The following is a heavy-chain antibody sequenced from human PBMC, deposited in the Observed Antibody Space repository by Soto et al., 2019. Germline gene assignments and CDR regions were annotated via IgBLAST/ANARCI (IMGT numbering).Heavy chain of an antibody. D-gene: IGHD5-12*01. Sequence: LRLSCAASVFTFSSYSMNWVRQAPGKGLEWVSSISSSSSYIYYADSVKGRFTISRDNAKNSLYLQMNSLRAEDTAVYYCASLVATGYWGQGTLVTVSS. CDR3: ASLVATGY. J-gene: IGHJ4*02. CDR1: VFTFSSYS. V-gene: IGHV3-21*01. CDR2: ISSSSSYI.